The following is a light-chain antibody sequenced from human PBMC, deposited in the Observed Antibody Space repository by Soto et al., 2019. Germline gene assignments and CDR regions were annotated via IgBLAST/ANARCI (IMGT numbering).Light chain of an antibody. CDR3: MQGLQTFYT. J-gene: IGKJ2*01. CDR2: LGF. Sequence: DIVMTQSPLSLPVTPGEPASISCRSSQSLLHSNGYTYLDWYLQRPGQSPQLLIYLGFNRASGVPDMFSGSGSGTDFTLKISRVEAEDVGVYYCMQGLQTFYTFGQGTKLEIK. V-gene: IGKV2-28*01. CDR1: QSLLHSNGYTY.